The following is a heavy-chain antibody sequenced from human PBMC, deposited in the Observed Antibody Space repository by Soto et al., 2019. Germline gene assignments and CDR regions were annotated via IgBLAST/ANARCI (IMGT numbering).Heavy chain of an antibody. CDR1: GFTFSRYA. CDR3: ASRSSGWYFDY. CDR2: ISGSGGST. V-gene: IGHV3-23*01. D-gene: IGHD6-19*01. J-gene: IGHJ4*02. Sequence: PGGSLRLSCAASGFTFSRYAMSWVRQAPGKGLEWVSVISGSGGSTYYVDSVKGRFTISRDNSKNTLYLQMNSLRAEDTAVYYCASRSSGWYFDYWGQGTLVTVSS.